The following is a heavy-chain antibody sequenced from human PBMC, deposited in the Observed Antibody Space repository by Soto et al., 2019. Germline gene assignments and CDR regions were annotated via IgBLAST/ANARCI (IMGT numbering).Heavy chain of an antibody. V-gene: IGHV4-59*08. Sequence: SETLSLTCTVSGGSISSYYWSWIRQPPGKGLEWIGYIYYGGSTNYNPSLKSRVTISVDTSKNQFSLKLSSVTAADTAVYYCARRAAAGTWWFDPWGQGTLVTVSS. CDR1: GGSISSYY. CDR2: IYYGGST. J-gene: IGHJ5*02. CDR3: ARRAAAGTWWFDP. D-gene: IGHD6-13*01.